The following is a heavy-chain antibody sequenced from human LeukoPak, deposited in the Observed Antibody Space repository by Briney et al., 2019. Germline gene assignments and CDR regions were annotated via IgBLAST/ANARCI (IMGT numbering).Heavy chain of an antibody. D-gene: IGHD1-26*01. CDR3: ARIGWELPHTDYYFDY. CDR2: ISGGSGDT. Sequence: ASVKVSCKASGYIFTNYAMHWVRQAPGQRLEWMGRISGGSGDTKYSQKFQDRVIITRDTSASTAYMELSSLRSEDTAVYYCARIGWELPHTDYYFDYWGQGTLVTVSS. J-gene: IGHJ4*02. CDR1: GYIFTNYA. V-gene: IGHV1-3*01.